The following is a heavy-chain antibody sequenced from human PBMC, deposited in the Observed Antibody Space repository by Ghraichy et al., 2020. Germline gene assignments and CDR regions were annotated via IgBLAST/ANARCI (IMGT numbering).Heavy chain of an antibody. CDR1: GDYISSRSLY. Sequence: SLTCTVSGDYISSRSLYCGWIRQPPGKGLEWIARIYYGGDTFYNLSLRSGVTISVATSKNQFFLHLGSVTAADTAVCYCARPHTGLGGGSRLDPWGQGTLVTVSS. V-gene: IGHV4-39*01. J-gene: IGHJ5*02. D-gene: IGHD4-23*01. CDR3: ARPHTGLGGGSRLDP. CDR2: IYYGGDT.